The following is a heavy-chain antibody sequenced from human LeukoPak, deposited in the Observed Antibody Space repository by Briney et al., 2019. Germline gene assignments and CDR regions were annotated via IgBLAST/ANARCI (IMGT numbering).Heavy chain of an antibody. CDR3: ARGRRRCSSTGCLYVDAFDI. J-gene: IGHJ3*02. D-gene: IGHD2-2*01. CDR2: INHSGST. Sequence: SETLSLTCAVYGGSFSGYYWSWIRQPPGKGLEWIGEINHSGSTNYNPSLKSRVTISVDTSKNQFSLKLSSVTAADTAVYYCARGRRRCSSTGCLYVDAFDIWGQGTMVTVSS. CDR1: GGSFSGYY. V-gene: IGHV4-34*01.